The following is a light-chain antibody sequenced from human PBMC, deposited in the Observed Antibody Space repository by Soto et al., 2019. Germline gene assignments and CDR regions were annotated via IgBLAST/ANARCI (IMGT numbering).Light chain of an antibody. V-gene: IGLV2-14*01. CDR2: DVT. CDR1: SSGVGGYNY. J-gene: IGLJ2*01. Sequence: QSVLTQPASVSGSPGQSITISCTGTSSGVGGYNYVSWYQQHPGKAPKLMIYDVTNRPSGVSNRFSGSKSGNTASLTISGLQAEDEADYYCCSYAGSSTHVVFGGGTKVTVL. CDR3: CSYAGSSTHVV.